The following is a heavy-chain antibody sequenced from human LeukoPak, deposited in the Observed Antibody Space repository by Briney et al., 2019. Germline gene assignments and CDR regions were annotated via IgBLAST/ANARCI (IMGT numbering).Heavy chain of an antibody. Sequence: SETLSLTCTVSGGSISSGDHYWTWIRQPPGKGLEWIGYIYYSGTTYYNPSLKSRVTISVDTSKKQFSLKLNSATAADTAVYHCARAVRCAGDCSIWYFDLWGRGTLVTVSS. V-gene: IGHV4-30-4*01. CDR1: GGSISSGDHY. CDR3: ARAVRCAGDCSIWYFDL. CDR2: IYYSGTT. J-gene: IGHJ2*01. D-gene: IGHD2-21*02.